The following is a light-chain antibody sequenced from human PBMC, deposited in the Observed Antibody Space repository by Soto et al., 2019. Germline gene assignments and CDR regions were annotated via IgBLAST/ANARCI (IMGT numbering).Light chain of an antibody. CDR1: SANIGAGYD. V-gene: IGLV1-40*01. CDR2: GNN. CDR3: QSYDSTLSGLYV. J-gene: IGLJ1*01. Sequence: SALPQPPSMSGAPGQRVTISCTGTSANIGAGYDVHWYQQLPGMAPKLLIYGNNKRPSGVPDRFSGSKSGTSASLAITGLQAEDEADYYCQSYDSTLSGLYVLGTGTKVTVL.